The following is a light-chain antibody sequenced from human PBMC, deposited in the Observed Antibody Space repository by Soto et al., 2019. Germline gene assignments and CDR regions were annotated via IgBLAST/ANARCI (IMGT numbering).Light chain of an antibody. CDR1: QSVGSY. CDR2: GAS. V-gene: IGKV3-15*01. CDR3: QHYNSWHPPIT. J-gene: IGKJ1*01. Sequence: EIVMTQSPATLSVSPGERATLSCRASQSVGSYLAWYQQKPGQAPRLLIYGASTRATGIPARFSGSGSGTELNLTITSLQSEDVAFSVCQHYNSWHPPITFGQGTKVEIK.